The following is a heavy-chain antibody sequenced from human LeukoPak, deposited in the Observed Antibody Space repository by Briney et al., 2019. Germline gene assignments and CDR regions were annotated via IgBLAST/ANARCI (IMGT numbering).Heavy chain of an antibody. CDR3: ARDPASPLYGSGSYFPYYFDY. Sequence: ASVKVSCKVSGYTLTELSMHWVRQAPGKGLEWMGGFDPEDGETIYAQKFQGRVTMTEDTSTDTAYMELSSLRSEDTAVYYCARDPASPLYGSGSYFPYYFDYWGQGTLVTVSS. J-gene: IGHJ4*02. CDR1: GYTLTELS. V-gene: IGHV1-24*01. CDR2: FDPEDGET. D-gene: IGHD3-10*01.